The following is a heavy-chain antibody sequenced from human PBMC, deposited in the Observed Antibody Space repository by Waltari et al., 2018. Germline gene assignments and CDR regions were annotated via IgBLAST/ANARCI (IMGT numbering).Heavy chain of an antibody. CDR1: GYTFTSYD. V-gene: IGHV1-8*03. D-gene: IGHD6-19*01. CDR3: ARGEGAVAGRGVDY. CDR2: MNPNSGNT. Sequence: QVQLVQSGAEVKKPGASVKVSCKASGYTFTSYDINWVRQTTGQGLEWMGWMNPNSGNTGYEQKFQGRVTITRNTSISTAYMELSSLRSEDTAVYYCARGEGAVAGRGVDYWGQGTLVTVSS. J-gene: IGHJ4*02.